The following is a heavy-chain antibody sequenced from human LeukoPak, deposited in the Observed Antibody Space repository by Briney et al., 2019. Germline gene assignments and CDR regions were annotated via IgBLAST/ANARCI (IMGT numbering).Heavy chain of an antibody. CDR2: INERGTDS. Sequence: GGSLRLSYTASGFTFSGHWIHWVRQPPGMGLVWVSRINERGTDSMYAESVKGRFTISRDNAKNTVYLQMNSLRAEDTAVYYCARDSPPDYWGQGTLVTVSS. V-gene: IGHV3-74*03. CDR3: ARDSPPDY. J-gene: IGHJ4*02. CDR1: GFTFSGHW.